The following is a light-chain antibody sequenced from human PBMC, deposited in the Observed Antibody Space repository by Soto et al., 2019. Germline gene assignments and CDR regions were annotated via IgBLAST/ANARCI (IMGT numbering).Light chain of an antibody. Sequence: ERVMTQSPATLSASPGDRVTLSCRASQSVSKKLVWYQQKPGQAPRLLIYDASTRATGIPARFSGSGFGTEFTLTISSLQSEDFAVYYCKQYDDWPPLTFGGGTKVEIK. CDR1: QSVSKK. CDR2: DAS. J-gene: IGKJ4*01. CDR3: KQYDDWPPLT. V-gene: IGKV3-15*01.